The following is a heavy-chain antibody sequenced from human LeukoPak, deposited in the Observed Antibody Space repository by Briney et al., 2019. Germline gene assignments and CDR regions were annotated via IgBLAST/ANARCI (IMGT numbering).Heavy chain of an antibody. D-gene: IGHD3-10*01. J-gene: IGHJ3*02. Sequence: GESLKISCKGSGYSFTSYWIGWVRQMPGKGLEWMGIIYPGDSDTRYSPPFQGQVTISADKSISTAYLQWSSLKASDSAIYYCARRGRGGSGFEDAFDIWGQGTMVTVSS. CDR2: IYPGDSDT. CDR3: ARRGRGGSGFEDAFDI. V-gene: IGHV5-51*01. CDR1: GYSFTSYW.